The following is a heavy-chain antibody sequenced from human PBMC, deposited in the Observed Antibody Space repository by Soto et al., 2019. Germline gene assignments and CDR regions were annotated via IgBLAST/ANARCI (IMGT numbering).Heavy chain of an antibody. J-gene: IGHJ4*02. V-gene: IGHV3-21*01. CDR3: ATISSSSGFSVY. D-gene: IGHD6-6*01. CDR2: ISSSSSYI. Sequence: EVQLVESGGGLVKPGGSLRLSCAASGFTFSSYSMTWVRQAPGKGLEWVSSISSSSSYIYYADSVKGRFTISRDNAKNSLYLQMNCLRAEDTAVYYCATISSSSGFSVYWGQGTLVTVSS. CDR1: GFTFSSYS.